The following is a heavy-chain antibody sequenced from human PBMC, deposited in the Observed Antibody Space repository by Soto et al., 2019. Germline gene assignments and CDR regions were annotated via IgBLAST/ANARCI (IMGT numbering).Heavy chain of an antibody. CDR2: IKPDGSEQ. D-gene: IGHD1-20*01. Sequence: GGSLRLSCAASEFTFDKYYMTWVRQAPGKGPEWVANIKPDGSEQYYVDSVKGRFTISRDNANNSLYLQMNSLRAEDTAVYFCARGNWNYYYGLDVWGQGTTVTVSS. J-gene: IGHJ6*02. CDR1: EFTFDKYY. CDR3: ARGNWNYYYGLDV. V-gene: IGHV3-7*01.